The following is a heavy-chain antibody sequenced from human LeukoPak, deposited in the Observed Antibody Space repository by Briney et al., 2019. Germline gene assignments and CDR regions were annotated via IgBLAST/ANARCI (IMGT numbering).Heavy chain of an antibody. J-gene: IGHJ4*02. V-gene: IGHV3-30*04. D-gene: IGHD1-26*01. CDR2: ISYDGSNK. Sequence: TGGSLRLSCAASGFGFSSHTMHWVRQAPGKGLEWVAVISYDGSNKYYVDSVKGRFTISRDNSKNTLYLQMNSLRTEDTAVYYCARREGGTTLDYWGQGTLVTVSS. CDR1: GFGFSSHT. CDR3: ARREGGTTLDY.